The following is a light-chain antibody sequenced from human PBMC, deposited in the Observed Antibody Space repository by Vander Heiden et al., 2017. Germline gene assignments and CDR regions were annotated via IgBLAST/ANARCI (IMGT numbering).Light chain of an antibody. CDR2: AAS. J-gene: IGKJ2*01. CDR1: QSISSY. CDR3: QQSYSTPPYT. Sequence: DIQMTPPPSSLFAPVGDRVTITCRASQSISSYLNWYQQKPGKAPKLLIYAASSLQSGVPARFSGSGSGTDFTLTISSLQPEDFATYYCQQSYSTPPYTFGQGTKLEIK. V-gene: IGKV1-39*01.